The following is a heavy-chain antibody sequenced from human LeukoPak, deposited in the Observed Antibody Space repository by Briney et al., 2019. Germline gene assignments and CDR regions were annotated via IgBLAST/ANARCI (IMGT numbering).Heavy chain of an antibody. CDR2: IKQDGSEK. V-gene: IGHV3-7*01. CDR3: ARDWMGTDY. D-gene: IGHD7-27*01. Sequence: GGSLRLSCAASGFTLSNYWMSWVRQAPGKGLEWVANIKQDGSEKYYVDSVKGRVATSRDNAKNSLYLQMNSLRAEDTAVYYCARDWMGTDYWGQGTLVTVSS. J-gene: IGHJ4*02. CDR1: GFTLSNYW.